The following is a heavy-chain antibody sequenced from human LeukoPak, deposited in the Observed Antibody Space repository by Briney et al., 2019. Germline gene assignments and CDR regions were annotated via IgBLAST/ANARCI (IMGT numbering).Heavy chain of an antibody. D-gene: IGHD3-10*01. J-gene: IGHJ4*02. CDR2: IKQDGSEK. CDR1: GFTFSNYW. CDR3: ARDRYYYGSGSPTELDY. Sequence: PGGSLRLSCAASGFTFSNYWMSWVRQAPGKGLEWVANIKQDGSEKYYVDSVKGRFTISRDNAKNSLYLQMNSLRAEDTAVYYCARDRYYYGSGSPTELDYWGQGTLVTVSS. V-gene: IGHV3-7*01.